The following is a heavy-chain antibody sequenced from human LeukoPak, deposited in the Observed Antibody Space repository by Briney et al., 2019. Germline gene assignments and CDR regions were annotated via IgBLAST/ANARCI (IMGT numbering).Heavy chain of an antibody. Sequence: PSETLSLTCTVSGGSISSGGYYWSWIRQHPGKGLEWIGYIYSSGSTYYNTSLKSRVTISAATSKSQFSLKLSSVTAADTAVYYCARDKQGNSYAFDIWGQGTMVTVSS. CDR3: ARDKQGNSYAFDI. CDR2: IYSSGST. CDR1: GGSISSGGYY. J-gene: IGHJ3*02. D-gene: IGHD6-13*01. V-gene: IGHV4-31*03.